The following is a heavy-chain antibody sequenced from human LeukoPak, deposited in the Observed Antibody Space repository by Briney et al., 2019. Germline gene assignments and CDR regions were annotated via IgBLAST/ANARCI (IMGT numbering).Heavy chain of an antibody. D-gene: IGHD3-9*01. V-gene: IGHV1-46*01. CDR2: INPSGGST. CDR1: GYTFTSYY. CDR3: AREAYDILTGYQMKYFQH. J-gene: IGHJ1*01. Sequence: ASVKVSCKASGYTFTSYYMHWVRQAPGQGLEWMGIINPSGGSTSYAQKFQGRVTMTRDTSTSAVYMELSSLRSEGTAVYYCAREAYDILTGYQMKYFQHWGQGTLVTVSS.